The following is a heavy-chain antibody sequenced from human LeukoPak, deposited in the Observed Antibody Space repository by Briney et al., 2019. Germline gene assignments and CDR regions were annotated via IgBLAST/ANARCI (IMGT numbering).Heavy chain of an antibody. Sequence: SETLPLTCTVSGDSVSSGGYYWSWIRQHPEKGLEWIGYIYYSGSTYYNPSLKSRLIISVDTSKNQFSLKLTSVTAADTAVYYCARILLPFNYFDYWGQGTLVTVSS. V-gene: IGHV4-31*03. J-gene: IGHJ4*02. CDR2: IYYSGST. D-gene: IGHD3-10*01. CDR3: ARILLPFNYFDY. CDR1: GDSVSSGGYY.